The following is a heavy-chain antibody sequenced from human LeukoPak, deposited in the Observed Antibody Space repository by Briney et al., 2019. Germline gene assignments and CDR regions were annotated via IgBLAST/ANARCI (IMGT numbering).Heavy chain of an antibody. D-gene: IGHD4-17*01. Sequence: GGSLRLSCAASGFTVSTNYMSWVRQAPGKGLEWVSLIYSGGGTYYADSVKGRFTISRDNSRNTLSLRMNSLRVDDTAVYYCARGFRSVTTWGYFDYWGQGALVTVSS. V-gene: IGHV3-66*01. J-gene: IGHJ4*02. CDR3: ARGFRSVTTWGYFDY. CDR1: GFTVSTNY. CDR2: IYSGGGT.